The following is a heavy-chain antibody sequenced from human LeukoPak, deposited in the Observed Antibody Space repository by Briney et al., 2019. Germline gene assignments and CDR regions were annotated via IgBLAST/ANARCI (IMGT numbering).Heavy chain of an antibody. J-gene: IGHJ4*02. CDR3: AREGGRSSSSLDY. Sequence: GGFLRLSCAASGFTFSSYWMSWVRQAPGKGLEWVDNIKQDGSEKYYVDSVKGRFTISRDNAKNSLYLQMNSLRAEDTAVYYRAREGGRSSSSLDYWGQGTLVTVSS. CDR2: IKQDGSEK. CDR1: GFTFSSYW. D-gene: IGHD6-6*01. V-gene: IGHV3-7*01.